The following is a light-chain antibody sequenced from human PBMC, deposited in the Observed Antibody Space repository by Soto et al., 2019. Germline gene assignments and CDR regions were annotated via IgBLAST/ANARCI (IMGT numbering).Light chain of an antibody. CDR3: QQSYRTEWT. J-gene: IGKJ1*01. V-gene: IGKV1-39*01. CDR2: AAS. CDR1: QSISNY. Sequence: DIQMTQSPSSLSASVGDRVTITCRASQSISNYLNWYQQKPGKAPKLLIYAASSLQSGVPSRFSGSGSAKDFTHTISSLQLEDFATYYCQQSYRTEWTFGQGTKVESK.